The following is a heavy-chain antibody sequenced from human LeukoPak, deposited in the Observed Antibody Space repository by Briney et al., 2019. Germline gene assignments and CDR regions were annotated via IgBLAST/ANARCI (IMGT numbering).Heavy chain of an antibody. V-gene: IGHV3-7*01. CDR3: AREGTRGLFDS. CDR1: GFTFSSYW. D-gene: IGHD1/OR15-1a*01. J-gene: IGHJ4*02. Sequence: GGSLRLSCAASGFTFSSYWMSWVRQGPGKGLEWVADINLDGSEKYYVDSVKGRFTISRDNAKNSLNLHMNSLRAEDTAVYYCAREGTRGLFDSWGQGTLVTVSS. CDR2: INLDGSEK.